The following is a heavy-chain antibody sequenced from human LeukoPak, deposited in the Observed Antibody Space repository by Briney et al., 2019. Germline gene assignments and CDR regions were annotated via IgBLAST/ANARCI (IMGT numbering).Heavy chain of an antibody. J-gene: IGHJ4*02. CDR3: ARVGCRVLDY. D-gene: IGHD2-15*01. V-gene: IGHV4-34*01. CDR2: INESGKT. CDR1: NGSFTGYY. Sequence: NTSETLSLTCAVSNGSFTGYYWNWIRQSPGKGLEWIGEINESGKTNYNESLKSRVSISLDRPRNHFSLSLSAVTSADTAVYFCARVGCRVLDYWGQGILVSVSS.